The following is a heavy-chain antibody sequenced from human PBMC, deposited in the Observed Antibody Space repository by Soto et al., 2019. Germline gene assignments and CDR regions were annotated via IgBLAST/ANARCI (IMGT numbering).Heavy chain of an antibody. D-gene: IGHD3-16*01. V-gene: IGHV1-24*01. Sequence: QVQLVQSGAEVKKPGASVKVSCKVSGYTLTELSMHWVRQAPGKGLEWMGGFDPEDGETIYAQKFQGRVTMTEDTSTATAYRELSSLRSEDTAVYYCATVPSTFGGVGYWGQGTLVTVSS. CDR3: ATVPSTFGGVGY. J-gene: IGHJ4*02. CDR2: FDPEDGET. CDR1: GYTLTELS.